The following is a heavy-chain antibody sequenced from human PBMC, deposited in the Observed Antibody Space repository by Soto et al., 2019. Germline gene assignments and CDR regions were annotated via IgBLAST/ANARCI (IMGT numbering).Heavy chain of an antibody. J-gene: IGHJ4*02. D-gene: IGHD2-21*02. V-gene: IGHV1-69*13. CDR1: GGTFSSYA. CDR3: AIILAYCGGDCYSAPGSFDY. CDR2: IIPIFGTA. Sequence: ASVKVSCKASGGTFSSYAISWVRQAPGQGLEWMGGIIPIFGTANYAQKFQGRVTITADESTSTAYMELSSLRSEDTAVYYCAIILAYCGGDCYSAPGSFDYWGQGTLVTVSS.